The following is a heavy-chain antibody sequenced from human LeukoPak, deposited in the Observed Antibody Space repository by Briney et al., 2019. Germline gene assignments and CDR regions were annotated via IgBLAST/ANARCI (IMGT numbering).Heavy chain of an antibody. Sequence: SETLSLTCTVSGYSISSGYYWGWIRQPPGKGLEWIGSIYHSGSTYYNPSLKSRVTISVDTSKNQFSLKLSSVTAADTAVYYCARGMVRGVIMEVGGQGTLVTVSS. V-gene: IGHV4-38-2*02. CDR1: GYSISSGYY. CDR2: IYHSGST. CDR3: ARGMVRGVIMEV. J-gene: IGHJ4*02. D-gene: IGHD3-10*01.